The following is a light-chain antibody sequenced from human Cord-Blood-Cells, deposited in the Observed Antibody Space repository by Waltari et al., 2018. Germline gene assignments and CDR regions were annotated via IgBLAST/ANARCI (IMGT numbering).Light chain of an antibody. Sequence: DIVMTQSPDSLAVSLGARATINCKSSQSVLYSSNNKNYLAWYQQKPGQPPKLLIYWAFTRESGVPDRFSGSGSGTDFTLTISSLQAEDVAVYYCQQYYSTPRTFGGGTKVEIK. CDR3: QQYYSTPRT. CDR1: QSVLYSSNNKNY. CDR2: WAF. V-gene: IGKV4-1*01. J-gene: IGKJ4*01.